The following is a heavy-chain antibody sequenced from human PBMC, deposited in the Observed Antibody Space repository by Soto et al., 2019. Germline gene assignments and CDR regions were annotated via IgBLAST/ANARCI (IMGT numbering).Heavy chain of an antibody. CDR2: IYYSGST. CDR1: GGSISSGGYY. D-gene: IGHD2-15*01. Sequence: PSETLSLTCTVSGGSISSGGYYWSWIRQHPGKGLEWIGYIYYSGSTYYNPSLKSRVTISVDTSKNQFSLKLSSVTAADTAVYYCARDREVVVAATLLYYYYGMDVWGKGTTVTVSS. J-gene: IGHJ6*04. V-gene: IGHV4-31*03. CDR3: ARDREVVVAATLLYYYYGMDV.